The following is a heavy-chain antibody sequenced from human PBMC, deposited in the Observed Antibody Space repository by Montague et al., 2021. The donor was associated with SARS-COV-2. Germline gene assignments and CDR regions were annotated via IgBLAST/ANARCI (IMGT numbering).Heavy chain of an antibody. V-gene: IGHV4-39*07. Sequence: SETLSLTCTVSGGSISSSSYYWGWIRQPPGKGLEWIGSIYYSGSTYYNPSLKGRVTIPVDTSKNQFSLNLISVTAADTAVYYCARDLNEYSSSGGFDYWGQGTLVTVSS. J-gene: IGHJ4*02. D-gene: IGHD6-6*01. CDR3: ARDLNEYSSSGGFDY. CDR1: GGSISSSSYY. CDR2: IYYSGST.